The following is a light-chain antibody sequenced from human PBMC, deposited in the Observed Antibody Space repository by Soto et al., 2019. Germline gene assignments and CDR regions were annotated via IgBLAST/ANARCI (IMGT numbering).Light chain of an antibody. CDR2: ATS. Sequence: DLQMTQSPSSLSASIGDRVTITCRTSQSIVNYLNWYQQKPGQAPKLLIYATSNLQSGVPSRFGGGGSATYFTLTISDLQPEDFATYYCQHSFSFGPGTKVDIK. J-gene: IGKJ3*01. V-gene: IGKV1-39*01. CDR3: QHSFS. CDR1: QSIVNY.